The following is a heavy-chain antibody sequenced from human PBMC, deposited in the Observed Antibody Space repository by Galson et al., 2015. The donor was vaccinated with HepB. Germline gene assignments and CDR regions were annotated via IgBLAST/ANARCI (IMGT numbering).Heavy chain of an antibody. CDR1: GFTFSDYA. J-gene: IGHJ4*02. D-gene: IGHD4-23*01. CDR3: AKRAVTTVAYYFDY. Sequence: SLRLSCAVSGFTFSDYAMAWVRQAPGKGLEFVSAITASSGTTHYADSVKGRFIILRDNSKNTPYLHLSSLRAEDTALYYCAKRAVTTVAYYFDYWGQGTLVTVSS. V-gene: IGHV3-23*01. CDR2: ITASSGTT.